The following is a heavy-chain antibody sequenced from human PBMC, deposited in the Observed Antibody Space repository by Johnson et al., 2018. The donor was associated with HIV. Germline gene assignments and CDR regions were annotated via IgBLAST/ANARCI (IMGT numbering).Heavy chain of an antibody. CDR3: ARFVVVTAAAFDI. D-gene: IGHD2-21*02. V-gene: IGHV3-53*01. CDR2: IYSGGST. J-gene: IGHJ3*02. Sequence: VQLVESGGGLIQPGGSLRLSCAASGFTVSSNYMSWVRQAPGKGLEWVSVIYSGGSTYYADSVKGRFTISRDNSKNTLYLQMNRLRAEDTAVYYCARFVVVTAAAFDIWGQGTMVTVSS. CDR1: GFTVSSNY.